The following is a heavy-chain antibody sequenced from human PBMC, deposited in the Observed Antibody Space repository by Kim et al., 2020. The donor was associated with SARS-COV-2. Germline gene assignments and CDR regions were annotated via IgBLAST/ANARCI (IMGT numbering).Heavy chain of an antibody. D-gene: IGHD6-13*01. J-gene: IGHJ6*02. V-gene: IGHV3-48*02. Sequence: GGSLRLSCAASGFTFSSYSMNWVRQAPGKGLEWVSYISSSSSTIYYADSVKDRFTISRDNAKNSLYLQMNSLRDEDTAVYYCARELSIAAAGTWGRDYYYYYGMDVWGQGTTVTVSS. CDR3: ARELSIAAAGTWGRDYYYYYGMDV. CDR1: GFTFSSYS. CDR2: ISSSSSTI.